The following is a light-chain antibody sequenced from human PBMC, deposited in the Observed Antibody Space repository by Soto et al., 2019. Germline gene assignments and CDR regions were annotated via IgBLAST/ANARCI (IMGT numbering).Light chain of an antibody. CDR1: SSDVGAYKY. CDR2: DVS. J-gene: IGLJ1*01. Sequence: QSALTQPASVSGSPGQSITISCTGTSSDVGAYKYVSWYQQHPGKAPRLMMYDVSNRPSGVSTRFSGSKSGNTASLTISGLQAEDEADYYCTSYTIISTLRYVFGTGTKLTVL. CDR3: TSYTIISTLRYV. V-gene: IGLV2-14*01.